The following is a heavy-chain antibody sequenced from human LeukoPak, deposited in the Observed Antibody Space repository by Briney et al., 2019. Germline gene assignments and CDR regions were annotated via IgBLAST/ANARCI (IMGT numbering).Heavy chain of an antibody. CDR1: GFTFSSYG. CDR3: AKGGTMTKKGYFDY. J-gene: IGHJ4*02. V-gene: IGHV3-30*18. CDR2: ISYDGSNK. D-gene: IGHD2-15*01. Sequence: GGSLRLSCAASGFTFSSYGMHWVRQAPGKGLEWVAVISYDGSNKYYADSVKGRFTISRDNSKNTLHLQMNSLRAEDTAVYYCAKGGTMTKKGYFDYWGQGTLVTVSS.